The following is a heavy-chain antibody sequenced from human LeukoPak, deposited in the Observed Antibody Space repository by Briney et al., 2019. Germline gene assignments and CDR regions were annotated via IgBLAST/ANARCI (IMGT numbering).Heavy chain of an antibody. J-gene: IGHJ4*02. Sequence: PSETLSLTWAVDGGSLSGYYWSWIRQPPGKGLEWIGEINHSGSTNYNPSLKSRVTISVDTSKNQFSLKLSSVTAADTAVYYCARINSDSHYYDSSGQLAPDWGQGNLVTVSS. CDR1: GGSLSGYY. CDR2: INHSGST. CDR3: ARINSDSHYYDSSGQLAPD. D-gene: IGHD3-22*01. V-gene: IGHV4-34*01.